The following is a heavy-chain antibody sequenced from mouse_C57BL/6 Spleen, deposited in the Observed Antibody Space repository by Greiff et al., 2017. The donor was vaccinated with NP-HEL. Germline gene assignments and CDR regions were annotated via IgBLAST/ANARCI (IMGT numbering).Heavy chain of an antibody. D-gene: IGHD3-2*02. CDR3: ARGTAQATSLAY. J-gene: IGHJ3*01. Sequence: QVQLQQPGAELVKPGASVKLSCKASGYTFTSYWMHWVKQRPGQGLEWIGMIHPNSGSTNYNEKFKSKATLTVDKSSSTAYMQLSSLTSEDSAVYYCARGTAQATSLAYWGQGTLVTVSA. CDR2: IHPNSGST. V-gene: IGHV1-64*01. CDR1: GYTFTSYW.